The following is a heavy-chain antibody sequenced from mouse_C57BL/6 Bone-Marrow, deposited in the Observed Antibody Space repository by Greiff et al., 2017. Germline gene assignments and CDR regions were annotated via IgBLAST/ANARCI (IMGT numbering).Heavy chain of an antibody. V-gene: IGHV14-4*01. CDR3: TSDGLDN. CDR2: LDPENGDT. D-gene: IGHD2-3*01. Sequence: VQLQQSGAELVRPGASVKLSCTASGFNIKDDYMHWVKQRPEQGLEWIGWLDPENGDTEYASKFQGKATITADTASKTAYLQLSSLTSEDTAVYYCTSDGLDNWGQGTTLTVSS. CDR1: GFNIKDDY. J-gene: IGHJ2*01.